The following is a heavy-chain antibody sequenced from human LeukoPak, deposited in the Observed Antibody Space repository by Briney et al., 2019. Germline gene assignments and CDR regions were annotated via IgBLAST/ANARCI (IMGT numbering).Heavy chain of an antibody. CDR1: GFTFSNAW. D-gene: IGHD3-22*01. J-gene: IGHJ4*02. CDR2: ISYDGSNK. V-gene: IGHV3-30*18. Sequence: PGGSLRLSCAASGFTFSNAWMSWVRQAPGKGLEWVTVISYDGSNKYYEDSVKGRFTISRDDSKNTLYLQVNSLRPDDTAVYYCAKDSGDYFSIQNYFDCWGQGTLVTVSS. CDR3: AKDSGDYFSIQNYFDC.